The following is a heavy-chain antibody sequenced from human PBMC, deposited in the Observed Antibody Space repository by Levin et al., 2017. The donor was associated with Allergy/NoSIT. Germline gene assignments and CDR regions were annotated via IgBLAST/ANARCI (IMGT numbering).Heavy chain of an antibody. CDR1: GFTFSNYA. CDR2: ISYDGSGK. D-gene: IGHD1-26*01. J-gene: IGHJ4*02. V-gene: IGHV3-30-3*01. Sequence: GESLKISCAASGFTFSNYAMHWVRQAPGKGPEWVAVISYDGSGKYYADSVKGRFTISRDNSKNTLYLQVNSLTPGDTAVYYCAVQRSPGIVDATMGFDYWGQGTLVTVSS. CDR3: AVQRSPGIVDATMGFDY.